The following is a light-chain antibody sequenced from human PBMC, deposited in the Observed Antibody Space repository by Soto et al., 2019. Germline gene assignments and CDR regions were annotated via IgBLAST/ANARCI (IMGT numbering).Light chain of an antibody. J-gene: IGKJ4*01. CDR2: GAS. V-gene: IGKV3D-15*01. CDR3: QQYDDWLRLT. CDR1: QSVNIY. Sequence: EIVMTHSPSTLSVSPVERATLSCSASQSVNIYLAWYQQKPGQAPRLLIFGASYRATGIPARFSGSGSGTEFNLTISSLQSEDFAVYFCQQYDDWLRLTFGGGTKVDIK.